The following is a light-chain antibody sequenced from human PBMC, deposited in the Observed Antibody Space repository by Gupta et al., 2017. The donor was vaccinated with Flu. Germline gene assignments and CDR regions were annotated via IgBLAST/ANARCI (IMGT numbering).Light chain of an antibody. CDR2: ENN. Sequence: NLMLTQPHSVSESPGKTIPISCTPSSGSVASNYVQWYQQRPGSSPTTVIYENNQRPSGVPDRFSGSIDSSSNSASLTISGLKTEDEADYYCQSYDSNNWVFGGGTKLTVL. CDR3: QSYDSNNWV. J-gene: IGLJ3*02. V-gene: IGLV6-57*01. CDR1: SGSVASNY.